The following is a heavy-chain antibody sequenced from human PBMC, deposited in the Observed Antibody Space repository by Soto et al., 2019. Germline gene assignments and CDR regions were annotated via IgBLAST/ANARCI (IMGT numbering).Heavy chain of an antibody. CDR2: IYYSGST. CDR1: GGSVSSGSYY. CDR3: ARAEGPYDSSGYPFDY. V-gene: IGHV4-61*01. D-gene: IGHD3-22*01. Sequence: QVQLQESGPRLVKPSETLSLTCTVSGGSVSSGSYYWSWIRQPPGKGLEWIGYIYYSGSTNYNPSLKSRVTISVDTSKNQFSLKLSSVTAADTAVYYCARAEGPYDSSGYPFDYWGQGTLVTVSS. J-gene: IGHJ4*02.